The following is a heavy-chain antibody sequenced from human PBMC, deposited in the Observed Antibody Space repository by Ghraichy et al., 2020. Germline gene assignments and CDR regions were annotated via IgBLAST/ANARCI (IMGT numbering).Heavy chain of an antibody. CDR2: ISSSGSTI. J-gene: IGHJ6*02. CDR3: ARDNFAWDWSHIGMDV. Sequence: LSLTCAASGFTFSSYEMNWVRQAPGKGLEWVSYISSSGSTIYYADSVKGRFTISRDNAKNSLYLQMNSLRAEDTAVYYCARDNFAWDWSHIGMDVWGQGTTVTVSS. V-gene: IGHV3-48*03. CDR1: GFTFSSYE. D-gene: IGHD3/OR15-3a*01.